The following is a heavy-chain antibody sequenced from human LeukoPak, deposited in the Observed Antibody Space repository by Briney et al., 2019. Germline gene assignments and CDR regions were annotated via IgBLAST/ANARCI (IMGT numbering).Heavy chain of an antibody. D-gene: IGHD4-17*01. V-gene: IGHV3-20*04. CDR1: GFTFDDYA. Sequence: PGGSLRLSCAASGFTFDDYAMHWVRQAPGKGLEWVSGINWNGGSIGYADSVKGRFTISRDNAKNSLYLQMNSLRAEDTALYYCARLGPDSKLDYGRGGFYYHYYYMDVWGKGTTVTVSS. CDR2: INWNGGSI. CDR3: ARLGPDSKLDYGRGGFYYHYYYMDV. J-gene: IGHJ6*03.